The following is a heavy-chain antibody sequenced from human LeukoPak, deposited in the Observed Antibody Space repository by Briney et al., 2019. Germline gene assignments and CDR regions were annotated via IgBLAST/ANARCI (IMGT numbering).Heavy chain of an antibody. CDR3: ARWTGDYYGSGEYYFDY. CDR2: IYPGDSDT. V-gene: IGHV5-51*01. D-gene: IGHD3-10*01. CDR1: GYSFTSYW. J-gene: IGHJ4*02. Sequence: GESLKISCKGSGYSFTSYWIGWVRQMPGKGLEWMGIIYPGDSDTRYSPSFQGQVTISADKSISTAYLQWSSLKASDTATYYCARWTGDYYGSGEYYFDYWGQGTLVTVSS.